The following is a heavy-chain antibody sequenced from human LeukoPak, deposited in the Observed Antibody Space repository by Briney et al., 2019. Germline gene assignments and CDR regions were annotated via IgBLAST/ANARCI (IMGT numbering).Heavy chain of an antibody. CDR1: GGSISSYY. Sequence: PSETLSLTCTVSGGSISSYYWSWIRQPPGKGLEWIGTLYYSGSTYYNPSLKSRVTISVDASKNQFSLELSSVTAADTAVYYCAPHNYDSGRYFPFDAWGQGTLVTVSS. V-gene: IGHV4-59*04. CDR3: APHNYDSGRYFPFDA. J-gene: IGHJ4*02. CDR2: LYYSGST. D-gene: IGHD3-10*01.